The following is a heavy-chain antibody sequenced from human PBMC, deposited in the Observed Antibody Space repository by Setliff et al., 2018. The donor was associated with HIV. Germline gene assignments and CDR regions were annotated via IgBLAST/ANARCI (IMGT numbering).Heavy chain of an antibody. CDR2: IYYSGDS. CDR1: GASITSSY. J-gene: IGHJ4*02. CDR3: ARFARDPTD. Sequence: SETLSLTCTVSGASITSSYWTWIRQSPGRGLEYLGYIYYSGDSNYSPSLKSRLSMSLDASTSQSSLRLNSLTAADTAMYYCARFARDPTDWGRGILVTVSS. V-gene: IGHV4-59*08.